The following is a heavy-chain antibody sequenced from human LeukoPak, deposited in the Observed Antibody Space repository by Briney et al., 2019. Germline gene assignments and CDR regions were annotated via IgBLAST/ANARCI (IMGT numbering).Heavy chain of an antibody. CDR3: ARGTNYYDRSGYFPDY. Sequence: GGSLRLSCAVSGFSFSNAWMSWVRQAPGKGLEWVGRIKSKIDDETTDYAAPVKGRFTISRDDSKNTLYLQMNSLKTDDTAVYYCARGTNYYDRSGYFPDYWGQGTLVTVSS. J-gene: IGHJ4*02. CDR1: GFSFSNAW. V-gene: IGHV3-15*01. D-gene: IGHD3-22*01. CDR2: IKSKIDDETT.